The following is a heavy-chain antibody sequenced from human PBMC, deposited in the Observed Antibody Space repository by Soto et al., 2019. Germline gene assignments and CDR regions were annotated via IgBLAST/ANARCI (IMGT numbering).Heavy chain of an antibody. Sequence: QVQLVESGGGVVQPGRSLRLSCAASGFTFSSYGMHWVRQAPGKGLEWVAVISYDGSNKYYADSVKGRFTVSRDNSKNTLYLQMNSLRPEDTAVYYCAKPYGSGSYYRGYYFDYWGQGTLVTVSS. CDR2: ISYDGSNK. CDR1: GFTFSSYG. V-gene: IGHV3-30*18. D-gene: IGHD3-10*01. J-gene: IGHJ4*02. CDR3: AKPYGSGSYYRGYYFDY.